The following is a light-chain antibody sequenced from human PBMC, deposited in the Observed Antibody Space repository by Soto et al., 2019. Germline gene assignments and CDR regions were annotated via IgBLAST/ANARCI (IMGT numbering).Light chain of an antibody. CDR2: KTS. CDR3: QQYKSFSLT. V-gene: IGKV1-5*03. J-gene: IGKJ4*01. CDR1: QSISSW. Sequence: DIQMTQSPSTLSASVGDRVTITCRASQSISSWLAWYQQKPGKAPKLLIYKTSNLESGVPSRFSDRGSGTEFSLTISSLQPDDFATYYCQQYKSFSLTFGGGTRVEVK.